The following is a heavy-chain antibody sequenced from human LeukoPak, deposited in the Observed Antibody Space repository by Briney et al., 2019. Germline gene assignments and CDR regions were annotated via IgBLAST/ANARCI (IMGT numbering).Heavy chain of an antibody. CDR2: IYTSGST. V-gene: IGHV4-61*02. D-gene: IGHD6-6*01. Sequence: PSQTLSLTCTVSGGSISSGSYYWSWLRQPAGKGLEGIGRIYTSGSTNYNPSLKSRVTISVDTSKNQFSLKLSSVTAADTAVYYCARDRDSSSSRYYYYYMDVWGKGTTVTVSS. CDR1: GGSISSGSYY. J-gene: IGHJ6*03. CDR3: ARDRDSSSSRYYYYYMDV.